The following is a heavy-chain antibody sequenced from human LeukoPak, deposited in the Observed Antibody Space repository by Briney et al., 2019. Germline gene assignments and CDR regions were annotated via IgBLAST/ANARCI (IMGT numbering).Heavy chain of an antibody. D-gene: IGHD2-21*02. Sequence: PSETLSLTCSVSPDSISSSSHYWGWIRQPPGRGLEWVGSIYYSGSTYYNPSLKSRVTISVDTSKNQFSLKLSSVTAADTAVYYCARARPATARYYFDYWGQGTLVTVSS. V-gene: IGHV4-39*01. CDR3: ARARPATARYYFDY. CDR2: IYYSGST. J-gene: IGHJ4*02. CDR1: PDSISSSSHY.